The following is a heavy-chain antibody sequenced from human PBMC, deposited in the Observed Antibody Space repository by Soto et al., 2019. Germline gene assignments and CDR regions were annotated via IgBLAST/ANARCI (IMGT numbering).Heavy chain of an antibody. CDR3: ARGDYGSESA. Sequence: ASVKVSCKASGYSFISYGISWVRQAPGQGLEWMGWISAYNGNTNYAQNFQDRVTMTTDTSTSTAYMELRSLRSDDTAVYYCARGDYGSESAWGQGTLVTVSS. D-gene: IGHD3-10*01. V-gene: IGHV1-18*01. J-gene: IGHJ5*02. CDR1: GYSFISYG. CDR2: ISAYNGNT.